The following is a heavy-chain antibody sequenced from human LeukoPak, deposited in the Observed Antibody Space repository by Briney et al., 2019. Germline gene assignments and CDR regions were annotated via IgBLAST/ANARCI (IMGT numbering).Heavy chain of an antibody. CDR2: ISGSGDST. CDR1: GFTFSSYA. Sequence: GGSLRLSCAASGFTFSSYAMSWVRQAPGKGLQWVSAISGSGDSTYYADSVKGRFTISRDTSMDTLYLQMNSLRAEDTAIYYCAKRLSFGVAIGDFDYWGQGTLVTISS. CDR3: AKRLSFGVAIGDFDY. J-gene: IGHJ4*02. V-gene: IGHV3-23*01. D-gene: IGHD3-3*01.